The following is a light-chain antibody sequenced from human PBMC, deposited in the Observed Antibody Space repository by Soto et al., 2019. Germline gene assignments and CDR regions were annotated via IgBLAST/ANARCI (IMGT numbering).Light chain of an antibody. CDR3: GTWDSSLNVV. Sequence: QLVLTQPPSVSAAPGQKVTISCSGNSSKIGNNYVSWYQQFPGKAPKLLIYDNNKRPSGIPDRFSGSRSGTSATLGITGLQTGDEADYYFGTWDSSLNVVFGGGTKLTVL. CDR2: DNN. V-gene: IGLV1-51*01. J-gene: IGLJ3*02. CDR1: SSKIGNNY.